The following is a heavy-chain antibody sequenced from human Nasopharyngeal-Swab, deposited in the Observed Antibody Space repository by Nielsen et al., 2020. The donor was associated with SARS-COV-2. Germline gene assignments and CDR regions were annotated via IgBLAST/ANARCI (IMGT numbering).Heavy chain of an antibody. CDR2: IYHSGST. CDR3: AREVSRTYYYGMDV. D-gene: IGHD6-6*01. Sequence: SETLSLTCAVSGGSISSGGYSWSWIRQPPGKGLEWIGYIYHSGSTYYNPSLKSRVTISVDRSKNQFSLKLSSVTAADTAVYYCAREVSRTYYYGMDVWGQGTTVTVSS. CDR1: GGSISSGGYS. J-gene: IGHJ6*02. V-gene: IGHV4-30-2*01.